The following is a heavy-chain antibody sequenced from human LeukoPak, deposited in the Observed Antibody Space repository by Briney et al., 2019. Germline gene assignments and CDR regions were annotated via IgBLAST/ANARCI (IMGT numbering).Heavy chain of an antibody. D-gene: IGHD4-23*01. CDR2: INPSSGGT. Sequence: GASVEVSCKASGYTFAGYHMYWVRQAPGQGLEWMGWINPSSGGTRYAQKYQGRVTMTRDTSISTAYMELSRLTSDDTAMYYCARVLTPTVVTSNFDYWGQGTLVTVSS. CDR1: GYTFAGYH. V-gene: IGHV1-2*02. J-gene: IGHJ4*02. CDR3: ARVLTPTVVTSNFDY.